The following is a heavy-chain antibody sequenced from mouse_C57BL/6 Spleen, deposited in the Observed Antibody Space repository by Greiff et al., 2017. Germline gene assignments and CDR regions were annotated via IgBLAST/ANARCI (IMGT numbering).Heavy chain of an antibody. Sequence: VKLQQPGAELVKPGASVKLSCKASGYTFTSYWMHWVKQRPGQGLEWIGMIHPNSGSTNYNEKFKSKATLTVDKSSSTAYMQLSILTSEYSAVYYCARFDYDRVDDWGQGATLTVSS. CDR1: GYTFTSYW. V-gene: IGHV1-64*01. CDR3: ARFDYDRVDD. J-gene: IGHJ2*01. CDR2: IHPNSGST. D-gene: IGHD2-4*01.